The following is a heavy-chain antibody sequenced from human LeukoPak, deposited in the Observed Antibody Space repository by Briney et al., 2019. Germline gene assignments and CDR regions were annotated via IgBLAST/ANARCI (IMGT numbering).Heavy chain of an antibody. V-gene: IGHV1-69*05. Sequence: SVKVSCKASGGTFSGYAISWVRQAPGQGLEWMGGIIPIFGTANYAQKFQGRVTITTDESTSTAYMELSSLRSEDTAVYYCARLNKGSSSWYWGYNWLDPWGQGTLVTVSS. CDR3: ARLNKGSSSWYWGYNWLDP. CDR2: IIPIFGTA. J-gene: IGHJ5*02. CDR1: GGTFSGYA. D-gene: IGHD6-13*01.